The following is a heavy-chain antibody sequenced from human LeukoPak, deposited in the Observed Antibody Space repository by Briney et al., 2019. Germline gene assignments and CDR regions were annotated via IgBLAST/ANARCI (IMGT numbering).Heavy chain of an antibody. CDR3: ANGGTYSSGP. CDR1: GFTFDDYT. Sequence: GGSLRLSCAASGFTFDDYTMHWVRQAPGKGLEWVSLISWDGGSTYYADSVKGRFTISRDNAKNSLFLQINSLRAEDTAVYYCANGGTYSSGPWGQGTLVTVSS. J-gene: IGHJ5*02. CDR2: ISWDGGST. D-gene: IGHD3-22*01. V-gene: IGHV3-43*01.